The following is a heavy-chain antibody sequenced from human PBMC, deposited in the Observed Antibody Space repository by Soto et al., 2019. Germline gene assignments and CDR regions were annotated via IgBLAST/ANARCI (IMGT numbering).Heavy chain of an antibody. D-gene: IGHD1-26*01. CDR3: ARRPSGGWFDP. Sequence: SETLSLICTVSSGSISSSIYYWGWIRQPPGKGLEWIGIIYYSGSTYYNPSLKSRVTISVDASKNQFSLKLSSVTAADTAVYYCARRPSGGWFDPWGQGTLVTVSS. V-gene: IGHV4-39*01. CDR1: SGSISSSIYY. J-gene: IGHJ5*02. CDR2: IYYSGST.